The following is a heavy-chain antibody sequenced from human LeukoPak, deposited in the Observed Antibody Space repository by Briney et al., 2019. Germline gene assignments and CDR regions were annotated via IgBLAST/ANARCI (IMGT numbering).Heavy chain of an antibody. Sequence: PGGSLRLSCTASGFTFGDYAMSWFRQAPGKGLEWVANIKQDGSEKYYVDSVKGRFTISRDNAKNSLYLQMNSLRAEDTAVYYCARQTGLEGDFWSGYRDAFDIWGQGTMVTVSS. CDR2: IKQDGSEK. CDR1: GFTFGDYA. CDR3: ARQTGLEGDFWSGYRDAFDI. V-gene: IGHV3-7*01. J-gene: IGHJ3*02. D-gene: IGHD3-3*01.